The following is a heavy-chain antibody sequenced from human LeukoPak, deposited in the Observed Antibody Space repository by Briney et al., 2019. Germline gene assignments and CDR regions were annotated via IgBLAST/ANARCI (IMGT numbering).Heavy chain of an antibody. Sequence: GGSLRLSCVASGFTFSSYWMNWVRQAPGKGLEWVANIKQDGSEKYYVDSVKGRFTISRDNAKNTLYLQMNSLRAEDTAVYYCARGGYYDSSGYLNYWGQGTLVTVSS. CDR1: GFTFSSYW. CDR3: ARGGYYDSSGYLNY. V-gene: IGHV3-7*01. D-gene: IGHD3-22*01. CDR2: IKQDGSEK. J-gene: IGHJ4*02.